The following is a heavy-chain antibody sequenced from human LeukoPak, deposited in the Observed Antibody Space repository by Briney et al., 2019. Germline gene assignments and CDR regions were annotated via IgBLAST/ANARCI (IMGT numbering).Heavy chain of an antibody. Sequence: ASVKVSCKASGGTFSSYAISWVRQAPGQGLEWMGRIIPILGIANYAQKFQGRVTITADESTSTAYMELSSLRSEDTAVYYCARDGDQYYDFWSGYQNWGQGTLVTVSS. J-gene: IGHJ4*02. CDR3: ARDGDQYYDFWSGYQN. CDR2: IIPILGIA. CDR1: GGTFSSYA. V-gene: IGHV1-69*04. D-gene: IGHD3-3*01.